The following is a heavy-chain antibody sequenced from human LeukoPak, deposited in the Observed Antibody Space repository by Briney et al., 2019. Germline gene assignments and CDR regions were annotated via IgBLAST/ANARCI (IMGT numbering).Heavy chain of an antibody. D-gene: IGHD6-13*01. V-gene: IGHV3-30*18. Sequence: GGSLRLSCEASGFTFSSYGMHWVRQAPGKGLEWVAVISYDGSNKYYADSVKGRFTISRDNSKNTLYLQMNSLRAEDTAVYYCAKGRMSPYSSSWYYFDYWGQGTLVTVSS. J-gene: IGHJ4*02. CDR2: ISYDGSNK. CDR1: GFTFSSYG. CDR3: AKGRMSPYSSSWYYFDY.